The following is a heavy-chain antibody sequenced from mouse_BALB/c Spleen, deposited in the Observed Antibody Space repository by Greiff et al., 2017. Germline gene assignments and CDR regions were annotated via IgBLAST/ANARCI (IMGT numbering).Heavy chain of an antibody. V-gene: IGHV5-9-3*01. D-gene: IGHD3-1*01. CDR2: ISSGGSYT. Sequence: DVKLVESGGGLVQPGESLKLSCAASGFTFSSYAMSWVRQTPEKRLEWVATISSGGSYTYYPDSVKGRFTISRDNAKNTLYLQMSSLRSEDTAMYYCARRGYGYYFDYWGQGTTRTVSS. CDR3: ARRGYGYYFDY. J-gene: IGHJ2*01. CDR1: GFTFSSYA.